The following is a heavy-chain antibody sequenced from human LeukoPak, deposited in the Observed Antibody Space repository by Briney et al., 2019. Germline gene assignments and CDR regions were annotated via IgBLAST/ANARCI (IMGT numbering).Heavy chain of an antibody. Sequence: GGSLRLSCAASGFTFSRYTMTWVRQAPGKGLEWVSGISDRGHRTYYADSVKGRFTISRDNSKNTLYLQMNSLRAEDTAVYYCAKEFRAGWPFDYWGQGTLVTVSS. V-gene: IGHV3-23*01. D-gene: IGHD5-24*01. CDR2: ISDRGHRT. CDR1: GFTFSRYT. J-gene: IGHJ4*02. CDR3: AKEFRAGWPFDY.